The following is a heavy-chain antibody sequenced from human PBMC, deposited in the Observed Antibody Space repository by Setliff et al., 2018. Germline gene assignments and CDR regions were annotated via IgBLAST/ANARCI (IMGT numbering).Heavy chain of an antibody. J-gene: IGHJ6*03. D-gene: IGHD1-1*01. V-gene: IGHV3-23*01. CDR2: ILGSADYA. Sequence: PSETLSLTCTVSGDSIRRGDYWSWIRQHPGKGLEYVSTILGSADYAYYGNSVRGRFTISRDNSANTLSLQMNSLTVEDTAVYYCARDREGDGNYYMDVWGKGTTVTVSS. CDR1: GDSIRRGD. CDR3: ARDREGDGNYYMDV.